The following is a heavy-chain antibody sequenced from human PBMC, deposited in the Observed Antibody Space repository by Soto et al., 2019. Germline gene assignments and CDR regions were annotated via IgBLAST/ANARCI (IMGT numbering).Heavy chain of an antibody. Sequence: PGGSLRLSCAASGFTFSSYGMHWARQAPGKGLEWVAVIWYDGSNKYYADSVKGRFTISRDNSKNTLYLQMNSLRAEDTAVYYCARDIFSSLKGAHPLLAPDYWGQGTLVTVSS. CDR2: IWYDGSNK. V-gene: IGHV3-33*01. CDR3: ARDIFSSLKGAHPLLAPDY. CDR1: GFTFSSYG. J-gene: IGHJ4*02. D-gene: IGHD1-26*01.